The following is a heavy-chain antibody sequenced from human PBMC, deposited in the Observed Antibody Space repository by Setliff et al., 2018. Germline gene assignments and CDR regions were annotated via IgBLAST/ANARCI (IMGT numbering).Heavy chain of an antibody. CDR1: GFTFSSYC. CDR3: ARDRGGTNPWFDS. D-gene: IGHD3-10*01. J-gene: IGHJ5*01. V-gene: IGHV3-21*04. Sequence: GGSLRLSCVASGFTFSSYCMDWFRQAPGKGLEWVSSISYGSTYIYQSDSVRGRFTISRDDAKNTLYLQMNSLTAEDTAMYYCARDRGGTNPWFDSWGQGTLVTVSS. CDR2: ISYGSTYI.